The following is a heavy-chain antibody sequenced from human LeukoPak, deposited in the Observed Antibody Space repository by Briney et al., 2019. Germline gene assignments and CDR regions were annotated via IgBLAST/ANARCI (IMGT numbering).Heavy chain of an antibody. V-gene: IGHV3-33*06. J-gene: IGHJ4*02. CDR3: AKDAHAYYGSGSYSGY. Sequence: GGSLRLSCAASGFTFSSYGMHWVRQAPGKGQEWVAVIWYDGSNKYYADSVKGRFTISRDNSKNTLYLQMNSLRAEDTAVYYCAKDAHAYYGSGSYSGYWGQETLVTVSS. CDR1: GFTFSSYG. D-gene: IGHD3-10*01. CDR2: IWYDGSNK.